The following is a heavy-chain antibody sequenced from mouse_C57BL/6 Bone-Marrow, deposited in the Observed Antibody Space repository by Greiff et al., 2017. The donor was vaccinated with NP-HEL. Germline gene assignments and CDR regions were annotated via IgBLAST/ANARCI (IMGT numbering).Heavy chain of an antibody. Sequence: QVQLQQSGPELVKPGASVKISCKASGYAFSSSWMNWVKQRPGKGLEWIGRIYPGDGDTNYNGKFKGKATLTADKSSSTAYMQLSSLTSEDTAVYFCAREIDKGHFDVWGTGTAVTVSS. J-gene: IGHJ1*03. D-gene: IGHD5-1-1*01. CDR1: GYAFSSSW. CDR3: AREIDKGHFDV. CDR2: IYPGDGDT. V-gene: IGHV1-82*01.